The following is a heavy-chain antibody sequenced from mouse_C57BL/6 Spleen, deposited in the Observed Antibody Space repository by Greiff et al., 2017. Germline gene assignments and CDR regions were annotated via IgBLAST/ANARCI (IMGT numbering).Heavy chain of an antibody. V-gene: IGHV10-1*01. CDR2: IRSKSNNYAT. CDR1: GFSFNTYA. CDR3: VRHGLSDYAMDY. D-gene: IGHD1-1*02. J-gene: IGHJ4*01. Sequence: EVQLVESGGGLVQPKGSLKLSCAASGFSFNTYAMNWVRQAPGKGLEWVARIRSKSNNYATYYADSVKDRFTISRDDSESMLYLQMNNLKTEDTAMYYCVRHGLSDYAMDYWGQGTSVTVSS.